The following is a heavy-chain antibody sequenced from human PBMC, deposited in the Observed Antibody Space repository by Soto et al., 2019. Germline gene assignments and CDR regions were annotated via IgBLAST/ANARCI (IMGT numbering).Heavy chain of an antibody. Sequence: EVQLVESGGGLIQPGGSLTLSCAASGFSVSSNYMSWVRQTAGKGLEWVSALYSGGTTYYRDSVKGRFTISSDTSKNTLYLQMNNLGVEETAVYFCARATTRTTIFDSWGQGTLVTVSS. V-gene: IGHV3-53*01. CDR1: GFSVSSNY. CDR3: ARATTRTTIFDS. CDR2: LYSGGTT. D-gene: IGHD1-7*01. J-gene: IGHJ4*02.